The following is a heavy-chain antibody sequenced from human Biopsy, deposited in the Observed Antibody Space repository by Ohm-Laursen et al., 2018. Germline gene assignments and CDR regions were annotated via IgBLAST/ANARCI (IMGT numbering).Heavy chain of an antibody. D-gene: IGHD2-15*01. CDR2: IKEDGSEK. CDR3: ASAHQYCSATTCNGGSDF. Sequence: SLRLSCAASGFTFSNYWMTWVRQAPGKGLEWVANIKEDGSEKYYVDSVKGRFTISRGNAKDSLDLQMSSLRVEDTALYYCASAHQYCSATTCNGGSDFWGQGTLVTVSS. J-gene: IGHJ4*02. V-gene: IGHV3-7*01. CDR1: GFTFSNYW.